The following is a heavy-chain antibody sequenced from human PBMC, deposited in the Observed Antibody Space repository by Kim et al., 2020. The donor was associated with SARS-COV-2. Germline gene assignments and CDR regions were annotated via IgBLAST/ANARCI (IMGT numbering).Heavy chain of an antibody. J-gene: IGHJ4*02. CDR1: GFTFSNAW. D-gene: IGHD6-19*01. CDR3: TPELIAVAGLWDFDY. V-gene: IGHV3-15*01. Sequence: GGSLRLSCAASGFTFSNAWMSWVRQAPGKGLEWVGRIKSKTDGGTTDYAAPVKGRFTISRDDSKNTLYLQMNSLKTEDTAVYYCTPELIAVAGLWDFDYWGQGTLVTVSS. CDR2: IKSKTDGGTT.